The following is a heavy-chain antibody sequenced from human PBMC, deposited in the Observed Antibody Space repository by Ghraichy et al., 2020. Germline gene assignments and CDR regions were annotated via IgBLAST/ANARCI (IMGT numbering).Heavy chain of an antibody. CDR3: ASLPRKYDY. J-gene: IGHJ4*02. CDR2: IKEDGGEK. D-gene: IGHD2-2*01. CDR1: GFSFSSYW. V-gene: IGHV3-7*02. Sequence: GESLNISCAASGFSFSSYWMSWVRQAPGKGLEWVANIKEDGGEKNYVDSVKGRFTISRDNAKNSLYLQMNSLRAEDTAVYYCASLPRKYDYWGQGTLVTVSS.